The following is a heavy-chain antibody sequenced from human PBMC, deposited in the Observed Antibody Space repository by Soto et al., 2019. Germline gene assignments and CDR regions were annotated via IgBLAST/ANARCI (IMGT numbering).Heavy chain of an antibody. CDR2: MSFDGSNK. J-gene: IGHJ6*02. CDR1: GFTFRSYG. D-gene: IGHD1-1*01. CDR3: AKEFGWELQLSHPYYNSGMDV. V-gene: IGHV3-30*18. Sequence: QVQLVESGGGVVQPGRSLRLSCAASGFTFRSYGMHWVRQAPGKGLEWVALMSFDGSNKYYADSVRGRFTISSDNSKRTPYLQMDILRPEDTAVYYCAKEFGWELQLSHPYYNSGMDVWGQGTTVNVSS.